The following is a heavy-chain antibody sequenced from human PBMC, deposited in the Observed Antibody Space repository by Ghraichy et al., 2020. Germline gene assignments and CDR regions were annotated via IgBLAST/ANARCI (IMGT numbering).Heavy chain of an antibody. J-gene: IGHJ4*02. D-gene: IGHD1-14*01. Sequence: SETLSLTCSVSGGSIYTGDYYWTWLRQHPGEDLEWIGYIYYTGFTSYNPYLKSRLTISIETSENQFSLRLTSVTAADAATYYCARRPNHPYFFDSWGRGTLVAVSA. CDR2: IYYTGFT. CDR3: ARRPNHPYFFDS. CDR1: GGSIYTGDYY. V-gene: IGHV4-31*02.